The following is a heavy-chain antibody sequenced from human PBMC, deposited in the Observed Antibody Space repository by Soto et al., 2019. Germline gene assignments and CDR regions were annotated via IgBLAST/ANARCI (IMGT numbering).Heavy chain of an antibody. CDR1: GGTFSSYA. Sequence: SVKVSCKASGGTFSSYAISWVRQAPGQGLEWMGGIIPIFGTANYAQKFQGRVTITADESTSTAYMELSSLRSEDTAVYYCARDYYDSSGYYQESHYWGQGTLVTVSS. J-gene: IGHJ4*02. CDR2: IIPIFGTA. CDR3: ARDYYDSSGYYQESHY. V-gene: IGHV1-69*13. D-gene: IGHD3-22*01.